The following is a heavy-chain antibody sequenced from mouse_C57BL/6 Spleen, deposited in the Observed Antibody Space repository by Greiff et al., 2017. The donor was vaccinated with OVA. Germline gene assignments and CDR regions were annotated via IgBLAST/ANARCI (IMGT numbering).Heavy chain of an antibody. CDR3: TTGGSSLWYFDV. J-gene: IGHJ1*03. CDR1: GFNFKDYY. D-gene: IGHD1-1*01. Sequence: VQLQQSGAELVRPGASVKLSCTASGFNFKDYYMHWVKQRPEQGLEWIGRIDPEDGDTEYAPKFQGKATMTADTSSNTAYLQLSSLTSEDTAVYYCTTGGSSLWYFDVWGTGTTVTVSS. CDR2: IDPEDGDT. V-gene: IGHV14-1*01.